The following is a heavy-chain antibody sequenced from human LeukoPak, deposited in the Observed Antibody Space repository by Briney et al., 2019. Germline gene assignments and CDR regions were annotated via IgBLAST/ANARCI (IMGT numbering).Heavy chain of an antibody. CDR3: ARDGRASLYYYDSSRH. D-gene: IGHD3-22*01. CDR1: GFTFADYG. Sequence: GGSLRLSCAASGFTFADYGMSWVRQAPGKGLEWVSGINWNGGSTGYADSVKGRFTISRDNARNSLYLQMNSLRAEDTALYYCARDGRASLYYYDSSRHWGQGTLVTVSS. V-gene: IGHV3-20*04. J-gene: IGHJ4*02. CDR2: INWNGGST.